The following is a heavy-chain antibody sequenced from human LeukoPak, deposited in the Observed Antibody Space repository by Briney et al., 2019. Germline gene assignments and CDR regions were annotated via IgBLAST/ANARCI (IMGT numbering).Heavy chain of an antibody. CDR2: ISYDGSNK. V-gene: IGHV3-30*04. D-gene: IGHD2/OR15-2a*01. J-gene: IGHJ4*02. CDR1: GFTFSSYA. Sequence: GRSLRLSCAASGFTFSSYAMHWVRQAPGKGLEWVAVISYDGSNKYYADSVKGRFTISRDNSKNTLYLQMNSLRAEDTAVYYCARASMAAADYWGQGTLVTASS. CDR3: ARASMAAADY.